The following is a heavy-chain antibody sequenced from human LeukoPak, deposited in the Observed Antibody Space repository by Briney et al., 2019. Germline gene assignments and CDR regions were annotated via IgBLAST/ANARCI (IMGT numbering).Heavy chain of an antibody. CDR3: ARGVVITFGGADDY. J-gene: IGHJ4*02. CDR2: IYYSGST. CDR1: GGSFSGYY. V-gene: IGHV4-34*11. Sequence: SETLSLTCAVYGGSFSGYYWSWIRQPPGKGLEWIGSIYYSGSTYYNPSLKSRVTISVDTSKNQFSLNLSSVTAADTAVYYCARGVVITFGGADDYWGQGTLVTVSS. D-gene: IGHD3-16*01.